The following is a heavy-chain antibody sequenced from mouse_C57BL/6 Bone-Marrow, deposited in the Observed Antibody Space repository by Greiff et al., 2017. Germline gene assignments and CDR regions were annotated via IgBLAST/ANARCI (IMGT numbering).Heavy chain of an antibody. Sequence: QVQLQQPGAELVKPGASVKMSCKASGYTFTSYWITWVKQRPGQGLEWLGDIYPGSGSPNYNEKFKSKATLTVDTSSSTAYMQLSSLTSEDSAVYDCARGGYGGYAMDYWGQGTSVTVSS. CDR2: IYPGSGSP. V-gene: IGHV1-55*01. CDR1: GYTFTSYW. CDR3: ARGGYGGYAMDY. J-gene: IGHJ4*01. D-gene: IGHD1-1*01.